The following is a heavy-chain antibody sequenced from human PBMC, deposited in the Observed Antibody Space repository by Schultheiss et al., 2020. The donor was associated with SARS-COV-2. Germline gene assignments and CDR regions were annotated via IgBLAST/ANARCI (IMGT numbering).Heavy chain of an antibody. D-gene: IGHD3-10*01. CDR3: AKLWFGELGGIDY. V-gene: IGHV5-51*01. J-gene: IGHJ4*02. CDR1: GYSFTSYW. CDR2: MNPGDSDT. Sequence: GESLKISCKGSGYSFTSYWIGWVRQMPGKGLEWMGIMNPGDSDTRYNPSFQGHVTISADKSINTAYLQWTSLKASDTAIYYCAKLWFGELGGIDYWGQGTLVTVSS.